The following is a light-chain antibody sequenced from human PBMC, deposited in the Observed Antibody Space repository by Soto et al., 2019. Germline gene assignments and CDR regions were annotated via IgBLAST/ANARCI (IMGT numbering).Light chain of an antibody. J-gene: IGKJ4*01. CDR1: ESISDY. CDR2: SAS. Sequence: IQLTQSPSSLSASVGDRVTIACRASESISDYLNWYQHKPGEAPKVLVYSASTLRGGVPSRFRGTRSGTEFTLTISSLQPVDVATDYCQQAFSNLLSFGGGTKVVI. CDR3: QQAFSNLLS. V-gene: IGKV1-39*01.